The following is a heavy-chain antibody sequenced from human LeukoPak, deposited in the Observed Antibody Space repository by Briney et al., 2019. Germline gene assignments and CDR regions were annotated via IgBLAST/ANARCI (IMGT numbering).Heavy chain of an antibody. J-gene: IGHJ4*02. Sequence: ASVKVSCKASGYTFTGHHLHWVRQAPGQGLEWMGRINPDSGGTRYAQKFQGRVTVTRDTSTSTVYMELSRLRSDDTAVYFCARHSGTYLDQWGQGALVTVSS. D-gene: IGHD6-13*01. CDR2: INPDSGGT. V-gene: IGHV1-2*06. CDR1: GYTFTGHH. CDR3: ARHSGTYLDQ.